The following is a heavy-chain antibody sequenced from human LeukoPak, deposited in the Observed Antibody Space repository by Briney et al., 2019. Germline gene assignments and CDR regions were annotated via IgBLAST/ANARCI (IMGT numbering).Heavy chain of an antibody. V-gene: IGHV5-51*01. CDR1: GYTFTSYG. J-gene: IGHJ4*02. Sequence: KVSCKASGYTFTSYGISWVRQAPGQGLEWMGTIYHGDPDPRYSPSLQGHVTISVDKSTSTAYLQWTSLKASDTAIYYCARHMMAGTYSSSLGYWGQGTLVTVSS. CDR3: ARHMMAGTYSSSLGY. CDR2: IYHGDPDP. D-gene: IGHD6-13*01.